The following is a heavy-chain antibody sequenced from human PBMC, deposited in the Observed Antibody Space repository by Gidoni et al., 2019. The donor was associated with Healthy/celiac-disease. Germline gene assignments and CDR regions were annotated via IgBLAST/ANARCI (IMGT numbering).Heavy chain of an antibody. V-gene: IGHV4-38-2*02. CDR2: IYHSGST. Sequence: QVQLQESGPGLVKPSETLSLTCAVSGYSIISGYYWGWIRQPPGKGLEWIGSIYHSGSTYYNPSLKSRVTISVDTSKNQFSLKLSSVTAADTAVYYCARDLRGGDGYNSVHPDYWGQGTLVTVSS. CDR1: GYSIISGYY. J-gene: IGHJ4*02. CDR3: ARDLRGGDGYNSVHPDY. D-gene: IGHD2-21*01.